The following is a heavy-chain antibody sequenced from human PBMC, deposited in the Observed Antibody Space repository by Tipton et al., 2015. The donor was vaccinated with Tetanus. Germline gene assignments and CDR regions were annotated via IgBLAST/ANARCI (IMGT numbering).Heavy chain of an antibody. J-gene: IGHJ5*02. CDR1: GYNFTKYW. CDR2: IYPGDSDA. Sequence: VQLVQSGAEMKKPGESLRISCKGSGYNFTKYWIGWVRQMPGKGPEWMGIIYPGDSDATYSPSFRGQVTISADKSISTAYLQWSSLKASDTAIYFCARLPKHYSASGTTWGQGTLVTVSS. D-gene: IGHD3-10*01. CDR3: ARLPKHYSASGTT. V-gene: IGHV5-51*01.